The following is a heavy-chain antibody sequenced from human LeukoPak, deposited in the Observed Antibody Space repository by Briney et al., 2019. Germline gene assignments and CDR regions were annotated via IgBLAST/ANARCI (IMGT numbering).Heavy chain of an antibody. V-gene: IGHV4-39*07. CDR3: ARAAGEIFGVVYYFDY. CDR2: IYYSGST. Sequence: PSETLSLTCTVSGGSLSSSSYYWGWIRQPPGKGLEWIGSIYYSGSTYYNPSLKSRVTISVDTSKNQFSLKLSSVTAADTAVYYCARAAGEIFGVVYYFDYWGQGTLVTVSS. D-gene: IGHD3-3*01. CDR1: GGSLSSSSYY. J-gene: IGHJ4*02.